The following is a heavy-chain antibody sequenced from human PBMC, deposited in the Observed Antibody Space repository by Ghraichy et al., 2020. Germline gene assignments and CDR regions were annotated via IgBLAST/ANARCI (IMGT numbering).Heavy chain of an antibody. J-gene: IGHJ5*02. CDR2: ITSKSGNT. V-gene: IGHV1-18*01. CDR3: ARGINYFDP. CDR1: GYTFINYG. Sequence: ASVNVSCKASGYTFINYGITWVRQAPGQGLEWLGWITSKSGNTQYGWKFQGRVTMTTDTSTSTAYMELRSLRSDDTAVYYCARGINYFDPWGQGTLVTVSS. D-gene: IGHD5-24*01.